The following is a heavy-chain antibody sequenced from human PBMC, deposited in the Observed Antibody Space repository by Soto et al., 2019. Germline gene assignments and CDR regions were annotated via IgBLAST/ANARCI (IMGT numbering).Heavy chain of an antibody. CDR1: GFTLKRGVYS. CDR3: ASDFAYFDS. V-gene: IGHV4-61*08. CDR2: VYHTGRT. Sequence: PSATLSLTCAGAGFTLKRGVYSLLWIRQPPGKGLEWIGYVYHTGRTSYNPSLKSRVSISMDTSKNQFSLNLDSVTASYTAVYFCASDFAYFDSWGQGTLVTVSS. J-gene: IGHJ4*02.